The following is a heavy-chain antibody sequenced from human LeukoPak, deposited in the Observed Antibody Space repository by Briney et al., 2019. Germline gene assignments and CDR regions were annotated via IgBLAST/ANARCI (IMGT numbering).Heavy chain of an antibody. V-gene: IGHV3-23*01. CDR3: ARALYDISLYYYYYMDV. CDR2: ISVSGGST. Sequence: GGSPRLSCAASGFTFSSYAMNWVRQAPGKGLEWVSAISVSGGSTYYADSVKGRFTISRDNAKNSLYLQMNSLRAEDTAVYYCARALYDISLYYYYYMDVWGKGTTVTISS. D-gene: IGHD3-9*01. CDR1: GFTFSSYA. J-gene: IGHJ6*03.